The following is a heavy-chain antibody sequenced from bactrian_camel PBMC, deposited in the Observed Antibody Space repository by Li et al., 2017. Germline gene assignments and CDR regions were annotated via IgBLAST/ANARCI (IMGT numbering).Heavy chain of an antibody. CDR2: ISRDGRST. Sequence: HVQLVESGGGSVQAGGSLKLSCVASGYSVGRCGMGWYRQAPGKGLEWVSGISRDGRSTYYADSVKGRFTISRDNAKNTLYLQKNRLGPDDTAIYYCAANRRDRMGWVACTTEYEYDYWGQGTQVTVS. J-gene: IGHJ4*01. V-gene: IGHV3S6*01. CDR1: GYSVGRCG. CDR3: AANRRDRMGWVACTTEYEYDY. D-gene: IGHD5*01.